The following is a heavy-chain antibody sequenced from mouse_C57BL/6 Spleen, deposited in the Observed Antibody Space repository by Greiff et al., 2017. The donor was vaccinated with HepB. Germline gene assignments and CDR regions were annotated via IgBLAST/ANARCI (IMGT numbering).Heavy chain of an antibody. CDR1: VYAFSSYW. J-gene: IGHJ4*01. Sequence: VQLQQSGAELVKPGASVKISCKASVYAFSSYWMNWVKQRPGKGLEWIGQIYPGDGDTNYNGKFKGKATLTADKSSSTAYMQLSSLTSEDSAVYFCARWGDVDYAMDYWGQGTSVTVSS. D-gene: IGHD3-3*01. CDR3: ARWGDVDYAMDY. V-gene: IGHV1-80*01. CDR2: IYPGDGDT.